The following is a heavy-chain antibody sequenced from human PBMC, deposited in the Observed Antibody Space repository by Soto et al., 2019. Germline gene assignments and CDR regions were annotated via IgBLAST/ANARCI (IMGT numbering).Heavy chain of an antibody. CDR1: GYTFTSYY. CDR2: INPIGGST. D-gene: IGHD3-10*01. Sequence: EASVKVSCKASGYTFTSYYIHWVRQAPGQGLEWMGVINPIGGSTIYAQKFQGRVTMTRDTSTSTVYMELSSLRSEDTAVYYCARGGVSDGMDVWGQGTTVTVSS. V-gene: IGHV1-46*01. J-gene: IGHJ6*02. CDR3: ARGGVSDGMDV.